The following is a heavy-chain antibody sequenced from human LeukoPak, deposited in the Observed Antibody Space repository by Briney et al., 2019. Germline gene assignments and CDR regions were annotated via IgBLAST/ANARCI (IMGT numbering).Heavy chain of an antibody. CDR2: VYSSGST. Sequence: SETLSLTCSVSGDSISYYYWSWIRQPPGKGLEWIGRVYSSGSTSYNPSLKSRVTVSIDTSKNHFSLKLSSVTAADTAVYYCARALFGHTRDFDYWGQGTLVTVSS. CDR3: ARALFGHTRDFDY. CDR1: GDSISYYY. V-gene: IGHV4-4*07. D-gene: IGHD3-3*01. J-gene: IGHJ4*02.